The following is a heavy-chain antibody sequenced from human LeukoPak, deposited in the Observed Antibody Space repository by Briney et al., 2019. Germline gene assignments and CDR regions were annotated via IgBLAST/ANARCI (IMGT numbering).Heavy chain of an antibody. Sequence: SVKVSCKASGYTFTKYAINWVRQAPGQGLEWMGWINTNTGYPTYAQGFTGRFVFSLDTSVSTAYLQISSLRAEDTAVYYCARDSAAGPDDYWGQGTLVTVSS. D-gene: IGHD6-13*01. CDR2: INTNTGYP. CDR3: ARDSAAGPDDY. CDR1: GYTFTKYA. J-gene: IGHJ4*02. V-gene: IGHV7-4-1*02.